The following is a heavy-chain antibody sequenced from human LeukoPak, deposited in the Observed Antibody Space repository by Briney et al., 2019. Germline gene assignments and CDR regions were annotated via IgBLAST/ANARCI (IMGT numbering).Heavy chain of an antibody. CDR2: IKQNGSEK. V-gene: IGHV3-7*01. Sequence: GGSLRLSCAASGFTFSYYWMNWVRQAPGKGLEWVANIKQNGSEKYYVDSAKGRFTISRDNAKNSLYLQMNSLRAEDTAVYYCARGRGGSYWGFFDYWGQGTLVTVSS. J-gene: IGHJ4*02. D-gene: IGHD1-26*01. CDR3: ARGRGGSYWGFFDY. CDR1: GFTFSYYW.